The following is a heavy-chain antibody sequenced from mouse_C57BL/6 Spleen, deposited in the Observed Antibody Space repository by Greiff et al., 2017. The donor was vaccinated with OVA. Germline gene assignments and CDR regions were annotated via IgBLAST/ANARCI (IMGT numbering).Heavy chain of an antibody. CDR3: ARRIYYDYDGYAMDY. V-gene: IGHV5-6*02. CDR1: GFTFSSYG. Sequence: EVMLVESGGDLVKPGGSLKLSCAASGFTFSSYGMSWVRQTPDKRLEWVATISSGGSYTYYPDSVKGRFTISRDNAKNTLYLQMSSLKSEDTAMYYCARRIYYDYDGYAMDYWGQGTSVTVSS. J-gene: IGHJ4*01. CDR2: ISSGGSYT. D-gene: IGHD2-4*01.